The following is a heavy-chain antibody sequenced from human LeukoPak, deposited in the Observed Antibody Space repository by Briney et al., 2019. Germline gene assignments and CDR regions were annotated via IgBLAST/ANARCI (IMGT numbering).Heavy chain of an antibody. D-gene: IGHD6-13*01. CDR1: GFTFSSYS. Sequence: GGSLRLSCAASGFTFSSYSMNWVRQAPGKGLEWVSYISSSSSTIYYADSVKGRFTISRDNAKNSLYLQMNSLRAEDTAVYYCARDSSGSSWIFDYWGQGTLVTVSS. J-gene: IGHJ4*02. V-gene: IGHV3-48*01. CDR3: ARDSSGSSWIFDY. CDR2: ISSSSSTI.